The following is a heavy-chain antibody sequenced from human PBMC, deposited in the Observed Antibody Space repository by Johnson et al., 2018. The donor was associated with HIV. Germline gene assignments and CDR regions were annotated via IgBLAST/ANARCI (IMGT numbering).Heavy chain of an antibody. CDR1: GFTFSTYW. J-gene: IGHJ3*01. D-gene: IGHD5-24*01. CDR3: AREMAWEDAFDV. V-gene: IGHV3-20*04. Sequence: VQLMESGGGVVQPGRSLRLSCAASGFTFSTYWMHWVRQAPGKGLVWVYGINWSGGNTDYADSVKGRFTISRDNAKNSLYLQMNSLRAEDTAVYYCAREMAWEDAFDVWGQGTMVTVSS. CDR2: INWSGGNT.